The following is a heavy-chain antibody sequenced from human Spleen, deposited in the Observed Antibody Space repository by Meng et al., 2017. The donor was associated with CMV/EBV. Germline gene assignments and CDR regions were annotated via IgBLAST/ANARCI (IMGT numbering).Heavy chain of an antibody. CDR3: ARVDFAVGIDYYYYGIDV. Sequence: SETLSLTCTVSGGSVSSGSYYWSWLRQPPGKGLEWIGYISYIGSTNYNPSLKSRVTISVDTSEQFSLKLTSVTAADTAIYYCARVDFAVGIDYYYYGIDVWGQGTTVTVSS. CDR2: ISYIGST. CDR1: GGSVSSGSYY. D-gene: IGHD6-13*01. J-gene: IGHJ6*02. V-gene: IGHV4-61*01.